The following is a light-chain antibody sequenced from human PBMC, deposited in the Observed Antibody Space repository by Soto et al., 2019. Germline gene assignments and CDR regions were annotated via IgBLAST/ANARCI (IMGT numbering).Light chain of an antibody. J-gene: IGLJ1*01. CDR1: RSNIGTKT. Sequence: QSVLTQPPSASGTPGQTVTISCSGSRSNIGTKTVNWYRQFPGTAAKLLIYSNYQRPSGVPDLFSGSKSGTSASLAISGLLSEDEAVYYCPARDDSLNGLFGTGTELTVL. CDR2: SNY. V-gene: IGLV1-44*01. CDR3: PARDDSLNGL.